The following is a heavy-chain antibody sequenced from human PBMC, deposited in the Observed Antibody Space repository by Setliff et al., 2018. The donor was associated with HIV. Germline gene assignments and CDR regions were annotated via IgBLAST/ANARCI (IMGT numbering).Heavy chain of an antibody. CDR1: GYTFTSYG. CDR2: ISAYNGNT. V-gene: IGHV1-18*01. CDR3: AREYDVLSGSYISAFDI. Sequence: ASVKVSCKASGYTFTSYGISWVRQAPGQGLEWMGWISAYNGNTNYAQKFQGRVTMTTDTSTSTAYMELRSLRSDDTAVYYCAREYDVLSGSYISAFDIWGQGTMVTVSS. J-gene: IGHJ3*02. D-gene: IGHD3-3*01.